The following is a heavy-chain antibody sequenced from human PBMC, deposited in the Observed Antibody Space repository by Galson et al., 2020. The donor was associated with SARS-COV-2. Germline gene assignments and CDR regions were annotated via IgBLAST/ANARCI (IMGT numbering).Heavy chain of an antibody. J-gene: IGHJ4*02. CDR2: IWYDGSNK. D-gene: IGHD2-2*01. CDR1: GFTFSSYG. V-gene: IGHV3-33*01. CDR3: ARAYCSSTSCYDVDY. Sequence: GGSLGLSCAASGFTFSSYGMHWVRQAPGKGLEWVAVIWYDGSNKYYADSVKGRFTISRYNSKNTLYLQMNSLRAEDTAVYYCARAYCSSTSCYDVDYWGQGTLVTVSS.